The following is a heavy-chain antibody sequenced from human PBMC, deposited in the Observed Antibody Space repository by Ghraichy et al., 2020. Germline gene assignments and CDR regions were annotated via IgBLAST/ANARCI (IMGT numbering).Heavy chain of an antibody. J-gene: IGHJ4*02. CDR2: TYYRSRWYN. CDR1: GGSVTSNNGA. CDR3: AQGYRDYDFEL. V-gene: IGHV6-1*01. Sequence: SQTLSLTCAISGGSVTSNNGAWNRMTQSPSRDLEGLVRTYYRSRWYNEYAGSVKSRISIDPDTAKNQFSLQLKSVTSDDTAMYYCAQGYRDYDFELWGQGTLVTVSS. D-gene: IGHD5-12*01.